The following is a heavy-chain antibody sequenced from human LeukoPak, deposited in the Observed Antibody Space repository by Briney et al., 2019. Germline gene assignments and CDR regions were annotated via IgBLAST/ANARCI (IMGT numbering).Heavy chain of an antibody. Sequence: PGGSLRLSCAASGFTFSTSWMHWVRQAPGKGLVWVSRINGDGSSTSYADSVKGRFTVSRDNAKNSLYLQMNSLRAEDTAVYYCARDFCDHWGQGTLVTVSS. CDR3: ARDFCDH. J-gene: IGHJ5*02. CDR1: GFTFSTSW. V-gene: IGHV3-74*01. CDR2: INGDGSST. D-gene: IGHD3-3*01.